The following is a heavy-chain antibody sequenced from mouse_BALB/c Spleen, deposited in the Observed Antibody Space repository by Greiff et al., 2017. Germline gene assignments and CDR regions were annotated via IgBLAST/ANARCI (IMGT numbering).Heavy chain of an antibody. Sequence: VQLQQSGAELVRPGALVKLSCKASGFNIKDYYMHWVKQRPEQGLEWIGWIDPENGNTIYDPKFQGKASITADTSSNTAYLQLSSLTSEDTAVYYCARPLTGTMGYAMDYWGQGTAVTVAS. V-gene: IGHV14-1*02. J-gene: IGHJ4*01. CDR1: GFNIKDYY. CDR2: IDPENGNT. CDR3: ARPLTGTMGYAMDY. D-gene: IGHD4-1*01.